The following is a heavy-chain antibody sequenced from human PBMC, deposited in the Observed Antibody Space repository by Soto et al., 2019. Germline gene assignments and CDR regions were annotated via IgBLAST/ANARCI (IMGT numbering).Heavy chain of an antibody. Sequence: AGGSLRLSCAASGFTVSSNYVNLVRQAPGRGLEWVSISYSGGRAYYADSEKGRLTISRDNSKNTLYLQMNRLRTQDTAVISSERGMDIGFRGGSNGMDVWGQGTTVTVSS. D-gene: IGHD5-12*01. CDR3: ERGMDIGFRGGSNGMDV. J-gene: IGHJ6*02. V-gene: IGHV3-53*01. CDR2: SYSGGRA. CDR1: GFTVSSNY.